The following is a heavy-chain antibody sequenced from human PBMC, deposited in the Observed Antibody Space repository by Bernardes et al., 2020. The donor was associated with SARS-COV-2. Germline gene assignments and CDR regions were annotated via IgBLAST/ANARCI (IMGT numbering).Heavy chain of an antibody. CDR2: IYVNSNT. J-gene: IGHJ4*02. Sequence: GGSLRLSCAASELLVESNYMSWVRETPGKGLEWVAVIYVNSNTQYTDSVKGRFTISRDNSKNTLYLLMNSLRTDDTAVYYCTRGLELELITWFDYWGQGTLVTVSS. CDR1: ELLVESNY. CDR3: TRGLELELITWFDY. D-gene: IGHD1-7*01. V-gene: IGHV3-66*03.